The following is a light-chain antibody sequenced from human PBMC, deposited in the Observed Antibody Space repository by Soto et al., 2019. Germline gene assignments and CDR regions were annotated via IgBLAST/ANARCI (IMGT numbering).Light chain of an antibody. CDR3: QQGTNWYTIT. Sequence: ILLTQSPATLSLSPGYIFTLSCRASQFVDSDLAWYQQRPGQAPRLLIYDASARATGIPGRFSGSGSGTDFTLPITSLETPDFAVYYCQQGTNWYTITFGRGTRLEIK. V-gene: IGKV3-11*01. CDR2: DAS. CDR1: QFVDSD. J-gene: IGKJ5*01.